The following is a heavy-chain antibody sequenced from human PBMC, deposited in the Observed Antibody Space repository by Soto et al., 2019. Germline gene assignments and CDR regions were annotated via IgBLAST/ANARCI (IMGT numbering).Heavy chain of an antibody. D-gene: IGHD2-2*01. CDR1: CGSISSYY. CDR3: AGGGHCSSTSCQGNYYYYGMDV. Sequence: SETLSLTSTVSCGSISSYYWMWIRQPAGEGLDGIGRIYTSGSTNYNPSLKSRVTMSVDTSKNQFSLKLSSVTAADTAVYYCAGGGHCSSTSCQGNYYYYGMDVWGQGTTVTVSS. CDR2: IYTSGST. J-gene: IGHJ6*02. V-gene: IGHV4-4*07.